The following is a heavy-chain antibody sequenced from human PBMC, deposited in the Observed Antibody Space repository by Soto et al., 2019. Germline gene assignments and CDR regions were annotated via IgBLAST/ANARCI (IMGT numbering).Heavy chain of an antibody. V-gene: IGHV3-74*01. CDR3: TRGPRADSFGTAAH. Sequence: RQSRVGSAVLSILHSLHWAPQGPGQSPGWVARMRDDGPTTNYADSVRGRFTISRDNSKNTLDLQMNNWKPDDTSIYSCTRGPRADSFGTAAHLGQ. CDR2: MRDDGPTT. D-gene: IGHD2-15*01. CDR1: AVLSILHS. J-gene: IGHJ1*01.